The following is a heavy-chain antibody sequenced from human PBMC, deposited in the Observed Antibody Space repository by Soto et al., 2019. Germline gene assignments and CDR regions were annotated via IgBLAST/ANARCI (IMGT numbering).Heavy chain of an antibody. V-gene: IGHV3-74*01. Sequence: PLGPLRHPYTAAGVTCINCGGHWVRQAPGRGLVWVSRINSDGSSRFYADSVKGRFTISRDNAENTVYLQMNSLRAEDTAVYYCARGVRNYYGMDVWGQGTTVTVSS. CDR3: ARGVRNYYGMDV. CDR2: INSDGSSR. J-gene: IGHJ6*02. CDR1: GVTCINCG.